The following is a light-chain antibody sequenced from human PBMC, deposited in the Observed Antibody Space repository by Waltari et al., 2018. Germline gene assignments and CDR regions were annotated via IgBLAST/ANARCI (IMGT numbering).Light chain of an antibody. V-gene: IGLV2-11*01. Sequence: QSALTQPRSVSGSPGQSVTISCTGTSRDVGGYNYVYWYQQPPGKAPKLIIYDVSKRPSGVPDRLSGSKSGNTASLTIAGLQAEDEADYYCCSYAGSYTYVFGTGTKVTVL. CDR3: CSYAGSYTYV. CDR2: DVS. J-gene: IGLJ1*01. CDR1: SRDVGGYNY.